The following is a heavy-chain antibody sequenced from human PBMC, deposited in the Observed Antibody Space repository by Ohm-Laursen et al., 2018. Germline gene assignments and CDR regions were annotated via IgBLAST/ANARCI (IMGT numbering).Heavy chain of an antibody. Sequence: SLRLSCAASGFTFSSYGMHWVRQAPGKGLEWVAVIWYDGSNKYYADSVKGRFTISRDNSKNTLYLQMNSLRAEDTAVYYCASITTIFGVAAKDYWGQGTLVTVSS. J-gene: IGHJ4*02. CDR3: ASITTIFGVAAKDY. CDR2: IWYDGSNK. V-gene: IGHV3-33*01. D-gene: IGHD3-3*01. CDR1: GFTFSSYG.